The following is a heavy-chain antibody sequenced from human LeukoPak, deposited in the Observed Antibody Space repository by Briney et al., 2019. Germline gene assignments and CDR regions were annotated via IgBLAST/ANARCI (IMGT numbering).Heavy chain of an antibody. J-gene: IGHJ3*02. CDR2: IYPSDSDT. Sequence: GESLKISCKGSGFSFTTYWIVWVRQMPGQGLEWMGIIYPSDSDTRYSPSFQGQVTISADKSITTAYLQWSSLKASDTAMYYCARRATDAFDIWGQGTMVTVSS. V-gene: IGHV5-51*01. CDR3: ARRATDAFDI. CDR1: GFSFTTYW.